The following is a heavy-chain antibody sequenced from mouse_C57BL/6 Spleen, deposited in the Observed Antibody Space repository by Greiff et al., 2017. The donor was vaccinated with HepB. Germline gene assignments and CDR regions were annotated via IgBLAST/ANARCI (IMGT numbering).Heavy chain of an antibody. CDR2: IDPSDSET. D-gene: IGHD2-4*01. CDR1: GYTFTSYW. CDR3: ATGGLRQYYFDY. J-gene: IGHJ2*01. V-gene: IGHV1-52*01. Sequence: VQLQQSGAELVRPGSSVKLSCKASGYTFTSYWMHWVKQRPIQGLEWIGNIDPSDSETHYNQKFKDKATLTVDKSSSTAYMQLSSLTSEDSAVYYCATGGLRQYYFDYWGQGTTLTVSS.